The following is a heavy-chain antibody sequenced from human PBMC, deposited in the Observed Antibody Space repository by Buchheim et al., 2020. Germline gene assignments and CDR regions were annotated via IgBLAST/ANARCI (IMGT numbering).Heavy chain of an antibody. J-gene: IGHJ6*02. CDR2: INHSGST. CDR3: AGLSGFGPRYYYYGMDV. D-gene: IGHD3-3*01. Sequence: QVQLQQWGAGLLKPSETLSLTCAVYGGSFSGYYWSWIRQPPGKGLEWIGEINHSGSTNYNPSLKSRVTISVDTSKNQFSLKLSSVTAADTAVYYCAGLSGFGPRYYYYGMDVWGQGTT. V-gene: IGHV4-34*01. CDR1: GGSFSGYY.